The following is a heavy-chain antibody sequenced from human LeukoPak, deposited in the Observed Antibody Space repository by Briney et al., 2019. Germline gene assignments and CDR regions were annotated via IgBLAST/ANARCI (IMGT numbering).Heavy chain of an antibody. Sequence: PGGSLSLSCAASGFTFSSYAMSWVRQAPGKGLEWVSAISGSGGSTYYADSVKGRFTISRDNSKNTLYLQMNSLRAEDTAVYYCAKDPSVAVAGTLDYWGQGTLVTVSS. CDR1: GFTFSSYA. CDR3: AKDPSVAVAGTLDY. V-gene: IGHV3-23*01. D-gene: IGHD6-19*01. J-gene: IGHJ4*02. CDR2: ISGSGGST.